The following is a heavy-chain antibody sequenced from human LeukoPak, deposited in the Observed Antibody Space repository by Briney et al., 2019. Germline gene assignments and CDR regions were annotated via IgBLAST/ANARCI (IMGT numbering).Heavy chain of an antibody. V-gene: IGHV4-34*01. CDR2: INHSESI. Sequence: SETLSLTCAVYGGSFSGYYWTWIRQSPGKGLEWIGDINHSESINRNPSLKSRVTISVDTSKNQFSLKLTSVTAADTAVYYCATVDTAMAWEGYFDYWGQGTLVTVSS. CDR1: GGSFSGYY. D-gene: IGHD5-18*01. J-gene: IGHJ4*02. CDR3: ATVDTAMAWEGYFDY.